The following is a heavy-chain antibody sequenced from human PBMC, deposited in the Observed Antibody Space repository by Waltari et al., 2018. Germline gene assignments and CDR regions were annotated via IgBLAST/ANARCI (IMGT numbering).Heavy chain of an antibody. J-gene: IGHJ6*03. CDR3: ARGSLLPEYYYMDV. CDR2: IYYRRST. V-gene: IGHV4-59*01. Sequence: QVQLPASGPGLVKPSETLSLTCTVPGGSISSYYWRWIRQPPAKGLEWVGYIYYRRSTNDNTSLKSRDTISVDTSKNQFSLKLSYVTAADTAGYYCARGSLLPEYYYMDVWGKGTTVTVSS. CDR1: GGSISSYY.